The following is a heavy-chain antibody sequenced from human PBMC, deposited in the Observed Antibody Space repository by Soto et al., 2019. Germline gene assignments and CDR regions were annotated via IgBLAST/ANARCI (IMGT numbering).Heavy chain of an antibody. CDR1: GYTFTSYG. CDR2: ISGYNGKT. D-gene: IGHD2-21*02. V-gene: IGHV1-18*01. CDR3: GRAGDVPYYYSGMDG. Sequence: QVQLVQSGGEVRKPGASVTVSCKASGYTFTSYGISWVRQAPGQGLEWMGWISGYNGKTNYAQKVQDRVTMTTDTSTSTGYLDLRSLIFDDTAVYYCGRAGDVPYYYSGMDGWGQGTTVTDSS. J-gene: IGHJ6*02.